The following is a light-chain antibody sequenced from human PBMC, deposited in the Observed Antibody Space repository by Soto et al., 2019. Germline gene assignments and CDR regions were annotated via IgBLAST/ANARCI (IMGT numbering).Light chain of an antibody. CDR2: AAS. CDR1: QSISSY. Sequence: AIRMTQSPSSFSASTGDRVTITCRASQSISSYLAWYQQKPGKAPKLLIYAASTLQSGVPSRFSGSGSGTDFTLTISCLQSEDFATYYCQQYNSYPVTFGQGTKVDIK. J-gene: IGKJ1*01. V-gene: IGKV1-8*01. CDR3: QQYNSYPVT.